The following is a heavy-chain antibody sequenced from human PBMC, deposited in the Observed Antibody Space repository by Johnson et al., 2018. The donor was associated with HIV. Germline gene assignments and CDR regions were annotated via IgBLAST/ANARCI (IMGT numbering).Heavy chain of an antibody. CDR2: IRYDGSNK. CDR1: GFTFSSYG. CDR3: VSVAGLFAPFDI. J-gene: IGHJ3*02. D-gene: IGHD6-19*01. V-gene: IGHV3-30*02. Sequence: VQLVESGGGVVQPGRSLRLSCAASGFTFSSYGMHWVRQAPGKGLEWVAFIRYDGSNKYYADSVKGRFTISRDNSKNTLYLQMNSLRAEDTAVYYVVSVAGLFAPFDIWGQGTMVTVSS.